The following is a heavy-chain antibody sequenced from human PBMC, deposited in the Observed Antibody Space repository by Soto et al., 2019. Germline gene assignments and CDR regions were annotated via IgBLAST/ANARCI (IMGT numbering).Heavy chain of an antibody. J-gene: IGHJ4*02. Sequence: QVQLVESGGGVVQPGRSLRLSCSASGFALSSYNRHWVRQAPGKGPEWLAILSTDGRTSYYADSLRGRFTISRDNSRNTLFLQMYILRADDTAVYYCARDFEWNFDYWGQGTLVTVSP. D-gene: IGHD3-3*01. CDR3: ARDFEWNFDY. CDR2: LSTDGRTS. CDR1: GFALSSYN. V-gene: IGHV3-30*03.